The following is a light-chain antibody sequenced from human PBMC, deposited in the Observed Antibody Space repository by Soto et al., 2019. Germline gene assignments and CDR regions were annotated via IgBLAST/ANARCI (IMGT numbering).Light chain of an antibody. V-gene: IGLV3-16*01. CDR1: ALPKKY. CDR2: KDS. Sequence: SYELTQPPSVSVSLGQMARITCSGEALPKKYAYWYQQKPGQFPVSVIYKDSERPSGIPERFSGSSSGTIVTLTISGVQAEDEADYYCPSAGSSGRYRVNVFGSGTKLTVL. J-gene: IGLJ6*01. CDR3: PSAGSSGRYRVNV.